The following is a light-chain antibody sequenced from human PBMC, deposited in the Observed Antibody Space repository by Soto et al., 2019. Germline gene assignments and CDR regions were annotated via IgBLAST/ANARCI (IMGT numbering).Light chain of an antibody. CDR1: SSNIGSNT. CDR2: NNS. V-gene: IGLV1-44*01. CDR3: AAWDDSLRGLE. J-gene: IGLJ2*01. Sequence: QSALTQLPSASGTPGQMVTISCSGSSSNIGSNTVNWYQQLPGMAPKLLIYNNSQRPSGVPDRFSGSKSGTSASLAISGLQSEDEADYYCAAWDDSLRGLEFGGGTKLTVL.